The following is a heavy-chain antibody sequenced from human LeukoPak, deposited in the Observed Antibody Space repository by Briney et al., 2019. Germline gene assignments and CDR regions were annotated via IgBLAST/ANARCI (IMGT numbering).Heavy chain of an antibody. V-gene: IGHV1-46*01. D-gene: IGHD2-15*01. CDR1: GYTFTSYY. CDR3: ARDHQYCSGGSCHFDY. J-gene: IGHJ4*02. Sequence: AASVKVSCKASGYTFTSYYMHWVRQAPGQGLEWMGIINPSGGSTSHAQKFQGRVTMTRDTSTSTVYMELSSLRSEDTAVYYCARDHQYCSGGSCHFDYWGQGTLVTVSS. CDR2: INPSGGST.